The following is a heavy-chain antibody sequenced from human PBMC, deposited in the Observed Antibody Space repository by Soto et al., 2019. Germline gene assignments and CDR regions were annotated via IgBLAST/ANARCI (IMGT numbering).Heavy chain of an antibody. CDR2: IYYNGNT. D-gene: IGHD7-27*01. V-gene: IGHV4-59*11. CDR3: ARSNWYSEY. J-gene: IGHJ4*02. Sequence: QVQLQESGPGLVKPSETLSLTCTVSGGSIRNHYWSWIRQPPGKGLEWIGYIYYNGNTNYNPSLKSRVTMSVDTSKNQFSLKLSSVTAAATAVYYCARSNWYSEYWGQGPLVTVSS. CDR1: GGSIRNHY.